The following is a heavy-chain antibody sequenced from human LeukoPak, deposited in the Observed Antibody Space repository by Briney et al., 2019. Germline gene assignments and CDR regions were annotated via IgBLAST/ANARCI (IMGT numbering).Heavy chain of an antibody. CDR1: GGSIRSGTDY. CDR3: ARLGSSSFGY. D-gene: IGHD6-6*01. V-gene: IGHV4-61*02. J-gene: IGHJ4*02. Sequence: PSETLSLTCTVSGGSIRSGTDYWSWIRQPAGKGLEWIGRIYMSGSTDYNPSFKSRVTMSVDTSKNQVSLKLRSVTAADTAVYYCARLGSSSFGYWGQGTLVTVSS. CDR2: IYMSGST.